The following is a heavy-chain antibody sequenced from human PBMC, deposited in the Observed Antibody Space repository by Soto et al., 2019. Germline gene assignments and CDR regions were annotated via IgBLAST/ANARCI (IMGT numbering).Heavy chain of an antibody. V-gene: IGHV4-34*01. D-gene: IGHD2-21*02. Sequence: QVQLQQWGAGLLKPSETLSLTCAVYVGSFSGHYWSWIRQSPGKGLEWIGEINHSGSTKYNPSLKSRVTISVDTSNNQFSMKLTSVTAADTAVYYCARINDGGNSGYWGQGTLVTVSS. J-gene: IGHJ4*02. CDR3: ARINDGGNSGY. CDR2: INHSGST. CDR1: VGSFSGHY.